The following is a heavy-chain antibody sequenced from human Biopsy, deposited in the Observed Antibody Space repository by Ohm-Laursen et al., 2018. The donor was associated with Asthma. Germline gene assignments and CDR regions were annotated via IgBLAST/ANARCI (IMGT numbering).Heavy chain of an antibody. CDR2: IYSGGTS. V-gene: IGHV3-53*01. CDR3: ARGDSSNWSHYYFDY. J-gene: IGHJ4*02. Sequence: GSLRLSCAASGFAVSRDYMFWVRQAPGKGLEWVSVIYSGGTSRTADSVRGRFTISRDYSKNTLYLQMHSLRAEGTAVYYCARGDSSNWSHYYFDYWGQGTLVTVSS. D-gene: IGHD3-22*01. CDR1: GFAVSRDY.